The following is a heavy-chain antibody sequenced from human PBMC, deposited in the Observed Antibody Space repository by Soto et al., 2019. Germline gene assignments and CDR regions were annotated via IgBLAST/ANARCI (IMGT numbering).Heavy chain of an antibody. Sequence: GGSLRLSCAASGFTFTNCAMGWVRQAPGRGLEWVSLISANNDNTNYADSVKGRFTISRDNSKNTLFLQMNSLRVEDTAVYYCATPSPDNSGWYRSFHHWGQGTLVTVSS. CDR1: GFTFTNCA. V-gene: IGHV3-23*01. CDR3: ATPSPDNSGWYRSFHH. D-gene: IGHD6-19*01. J-gene: IGHJ1*01. CDR2: ISANNDNT.